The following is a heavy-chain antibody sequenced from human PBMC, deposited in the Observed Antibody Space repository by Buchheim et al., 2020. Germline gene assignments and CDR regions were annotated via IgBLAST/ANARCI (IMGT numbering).Heavy chain of an antibody. V-gene: IGHV1-2*04. D-gene: IGHD1-1*01. CDR2: INPNSGDK. CDR1: GYTFSNYY. Sequence: QVQLVQSGAEVKKPGASVKVSCKASGYTFSNYYLHWVRQAPGQGLEWVGWINPNSGDKTYAQKFQGWVTMTRDTSITTVYMELNRLRSDATAVYYCARESERGLQHWGQGTL. CDR3: ARESERGLQH. J-gene: IGHJ1*01.